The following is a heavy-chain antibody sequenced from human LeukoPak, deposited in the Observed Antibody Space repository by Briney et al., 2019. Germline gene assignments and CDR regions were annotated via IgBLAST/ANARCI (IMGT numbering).Heavy chain of an antibody. J-gene: IGHJ4*02. CDR1: GFTFSSYS. Sequence: GGSLRLSCAASGFTFSSYSMNWVRQAPGKGLEWVSYISSNSSTIYYADSVKGRFTISRDNAKNSLYLQMNSLRAEDTAVYYCARPLGYCSSTSCDAVEYWGQGTLVTVSS. D-gene: IGHD2-2*01. CDR2: ISSNSSTI. CDR3: ARPLGYCSSTSCDAVEY. V-gene: IGHV3-48*04.